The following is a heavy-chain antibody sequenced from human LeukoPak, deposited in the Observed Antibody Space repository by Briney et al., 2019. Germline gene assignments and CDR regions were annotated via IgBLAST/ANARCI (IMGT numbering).Heavy chain of an antibody. CDR1: GFTFSSYV. D-gene: IGHD3-16*01. V-gene: IGHV3-7*04. CDR3: ARGGGNFDY. Sequence: GGSLRLSCAASGFTFSSYVMSWVRQAPGKGLEWVANINQYGSEKYYVDSVKGRFTISRDNAKNSLYLQMNSLRAEDTAVYYCARGGGNFDYWGQGTLVTVSS. CDR2: INQYGSEK. J-gene: IGHJ4*02.